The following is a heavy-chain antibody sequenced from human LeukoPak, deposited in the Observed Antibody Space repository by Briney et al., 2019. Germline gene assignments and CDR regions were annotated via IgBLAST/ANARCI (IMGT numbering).Heavy chain of an antibody. CDR2: IYYRGTT. Sequence: SETLSLTCTVSGDSVSSHYWSWIRQPPGKGLEWIGYIYYRGTTNFNPSLKSRVTISLDTSKNQFSLKLTSVTAADTAVYYCARDNRGERTPGWGYGGFDIWGQGTMVSVSS. CDR3: ARDNRGERTPGWGYGGFDI. J-gene: IGHJ3*02. D-gene: IGHD3-16*01. CDR1: GDSVSSHY. V-gene: IGHV4-59*02.